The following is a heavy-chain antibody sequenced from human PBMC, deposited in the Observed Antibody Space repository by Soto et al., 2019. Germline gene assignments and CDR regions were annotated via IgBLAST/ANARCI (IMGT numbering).Heavy chain of an antibody. Sequence: QVQLVESGGGLVKPGGSLRLSCAASGFTFSDSYMTWIRQAPGKGLEWVSYISSTGRTIDYADSVKGRFTISRDYAKNSLYLQVNSLRAEDTAVYYCARGMEGYWYFDLWGRGTLVTVSS. V-gene: IGHV3-11*01. J-gene: IGHJ2*01. CDR1: GFTFSDSY. CDR2: ISSTGRTI. CDR3: ARGMEGYWYFDL. D-gene: IGHD2-8*01.